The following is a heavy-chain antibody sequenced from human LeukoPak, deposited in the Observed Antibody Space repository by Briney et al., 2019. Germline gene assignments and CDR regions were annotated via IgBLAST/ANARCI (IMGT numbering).Heavy chain of an antibody. CDR2: IYYSGST. Sequence: PSETLSLTCTVSGGSISSGGYYWSWIRQHPGKGLEWIGYIYYSGSTYYNPSLKSRVTISVDTSKNQFSLKLSSVTAADTAVYYCARPHDGSYWYFDLWGRGTLVTVSS. J-gene: IGHJ2*01. CDR3: ARPHDGSYWYFDL. V-gene: IGHV4-31*03. D-gene: IGHD1-1*01. CDR1: GGSISSGGYY.